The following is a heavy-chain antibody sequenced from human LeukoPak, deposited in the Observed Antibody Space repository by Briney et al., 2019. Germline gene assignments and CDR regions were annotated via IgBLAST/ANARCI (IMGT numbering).Heavy chain of an antibody. CDR2: INHSGST. Sequence: SSETLSLTCAVYGGSFSGYYWSWIRQPPGKGLEWIGEINHSGSTNYNPSLKSRVTISVDTSKNQFSLKLSSVTAADTAVYYCARLNNCSGGSCYSGIDYWGQGTLVTVSS. J-gene: IGHJ4*02. V-gene: IGHV4-34*01. CDR1: GGSFSGYY. CDR3: ARLNNCSGGSCYSGIDY. D-gene: IGHD2-15*01.